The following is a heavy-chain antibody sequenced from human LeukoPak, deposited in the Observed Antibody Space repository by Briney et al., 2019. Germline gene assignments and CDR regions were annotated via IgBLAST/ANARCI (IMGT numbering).Heavy chain of an antibody. V-gene: IGHV5-51*01. D-gene: IGHD3-10*01. J-gene: IGHJ6*02. CDR3: ARKYGCYGSGTEGDGMDV. CDR1: GYSFTSYW. CDR2: IYPGDSDT. Sequence: GEPLKISCKGSGYSFTSYWIGWVRQMPGNGLEWIGIIYPGDSDTRYSPSFQGQVTISADQSISTAYLPRSSLKASHPPMHPCARKYGCYGSGTEGDGMDVWGQGTTVTVSS.